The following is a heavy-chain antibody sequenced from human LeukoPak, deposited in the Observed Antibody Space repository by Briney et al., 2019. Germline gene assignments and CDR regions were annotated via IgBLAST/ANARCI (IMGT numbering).Heavy chain of an antibody. CDR1: GGSFSGYY. V-gene: IGHV4-34*01. Sequence: NPSETLSLTCAVYGGSFSGYYWSWIRQPPGKGLEWIGEINHSGSTNYNPSLKSRVTISVDTSKNQFSLKLRSVTATDTAVYYCARHGGGIEAVGTSPFDYGGQETLVPVSS. D-gene: IGHD6-13*01. CDR3: ARHGGGIEAVGTSPFDY. CDR2: INHSGST. J-gene: IGHJ4*02.